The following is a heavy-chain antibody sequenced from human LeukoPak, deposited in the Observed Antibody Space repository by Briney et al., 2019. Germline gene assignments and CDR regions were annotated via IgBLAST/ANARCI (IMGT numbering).Heavy chain of an antibody. Sequence: GGSLRLSCAASGFTVSSNYMTWVRQAPGKGLEWVSAISGSGDNTYHADSVKGRFTISRDNSKNTLYLQMNSLRVEDTAVYYCARRITVAGIIFDYWGQGTLVTVSS. J-gene: IGHJ4*02. V-gene: IGHV3-23*01. CDR1: GFTVSSNY. CDR2: ISGSGDNT. CDR3: ARRITVAGIIFDY. D-gene: IGHD6-19*01.